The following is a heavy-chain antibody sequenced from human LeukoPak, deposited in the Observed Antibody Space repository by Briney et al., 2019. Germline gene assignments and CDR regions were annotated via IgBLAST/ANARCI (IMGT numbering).Heavy chain of an antibody. V-gene: IGHV3-73*01. Sequence: GGSLRLSCAASGFTFSSVWMSWVRQAPGKGLEWVGRIRSKANSYATAYAASVKGRFTISRDDSKNTAYLQMNSLKTEDTAVYYCYSGSGASWGQGTLVTVSS. D-gene: IGHD3-10*01. CDR3: YSGSGAS. CDR1: GFTFSSVW. J-gene: IGHJ5*02. CDR2: IRSKANSYAT.